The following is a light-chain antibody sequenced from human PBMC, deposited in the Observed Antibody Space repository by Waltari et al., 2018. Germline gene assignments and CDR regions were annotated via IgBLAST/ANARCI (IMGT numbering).Light chain of an antibody. J-gene: IGKJ2*01. CDR2: GAS. CDR3: QQYNNWPPYT. Sequence: IVMTQSPATLSVSPGESATLSCRASQIIGSNLAWYQQKPGQAPRLLISGASTRATGVPARFSGSGSGTEFTLTISSLQSEDFAVYYCQQYNNWPPYTFGQGTKLEIK. CDR1: QIIGSN. V-gene: IGKV3-15*01.